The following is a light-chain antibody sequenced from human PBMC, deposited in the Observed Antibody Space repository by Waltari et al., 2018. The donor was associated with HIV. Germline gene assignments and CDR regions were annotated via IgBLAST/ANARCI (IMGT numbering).Light chain of an antibody. V-gene: IGLV1-51*01. Sequence: QSVLTQPPSVSAAPGQRVTISCSGSNSNLGNHYVSWYQQFPGKAPKLLLFDDNTRPAGIPDRFSGSRSDTSATLVISGLQTGDEATYYCGGWDASLGVLFGGGTELTVL. CDR2: DDN. CDR3: GGWDASLGVL. J-gene: IGLJ3*02. CDR1: NSNLGNHY.